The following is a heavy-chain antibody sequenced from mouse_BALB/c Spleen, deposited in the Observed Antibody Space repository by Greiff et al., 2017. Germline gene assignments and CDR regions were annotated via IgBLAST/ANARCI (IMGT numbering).Heavy chain of an antibody. D-gene: IGHD2-2*01. Sequence: DVQLQESGAELVKPGASVKLSCTASGFNIKDTYMHWVKQRPEQGLEWIGRIDPANGNTKYDPKFQGKATITADTSSNTAYLQLSRLTSEDTAVYYCAGGYDNDYWGQGTTLTVSS. V-gene: IGHV14-3*02. CDR3: AGGYDNDY. J-gene: IGHJ2*01. CDR1: GFNIKDTY. CDR2: IDPANGNT.